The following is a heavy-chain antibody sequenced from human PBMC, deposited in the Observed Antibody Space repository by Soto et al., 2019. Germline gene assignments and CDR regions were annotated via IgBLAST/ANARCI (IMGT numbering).Heavy chain of an antibody. CDR1: GGSISSGYYY. D-gene: IGHD3-10*01. Sequence: PSETLSLTGTVSGGSISSGYYYWSWIRQPPGKGLEWIGYIYYLGSTHYNPSLTSRVTISVDTSKNQFSLKLSSVIAADTAVYYCARDSYGSGSRDYWGQGTLVTVSS. J-gene: IGHJ4*02. V-gene: IGHV4-30-4*01. CDR2: IYYLGST. CDR3: ARDSYGSGSRDY.